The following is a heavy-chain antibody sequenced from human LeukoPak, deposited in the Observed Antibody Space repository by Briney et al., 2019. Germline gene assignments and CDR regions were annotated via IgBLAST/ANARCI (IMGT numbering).Heavy chain of an antibody. Sequence: SETLSLTCAVYGGSFSGYYWSWIRQPPGKGLEWIGEINHSGSTNYNPSLKSRVTISVDTPKNQFSLKLSSVTAADTAVYYCARRRWYYYGMDVWGQGTTVTVSS. CDR3: ARRRWYYYGMDV. D-gene: IGHD2-15*01. V-gene: IGHV4-34*01. CDR1: GGSFSGYY. CDR2: INHSGST. J-gene: IGHJ6*02.